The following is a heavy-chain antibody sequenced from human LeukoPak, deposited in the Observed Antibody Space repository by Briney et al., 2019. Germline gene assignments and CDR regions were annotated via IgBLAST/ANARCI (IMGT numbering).Heavy chain of an antibody. V-gene: IGHV3-23*01. D-gene: IGHD6-19*01. CDR3: ATTVAGTRNAFDI. J-gene: IGHJ3*02. CDR2: ISGSGGST. Sequence: QSGGSLRLSCAASGFTFSSYAMSWVRQAPGKGLEWVSAISGSGGSTYYADSVKGRFTISRDNSKNTLYLQMNSLRAEDTAVYYCATTVAGTRNAFDIWGQGTMVTVSS. CDR1: GFTFSSYA.